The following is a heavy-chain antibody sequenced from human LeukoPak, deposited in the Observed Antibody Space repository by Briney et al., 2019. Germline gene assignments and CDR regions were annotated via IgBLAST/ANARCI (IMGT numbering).Heavy chain of an antibody. CDR1: GFTFSSYS. CDR3: ARVRGRYSGSYLDY. D-gene: IGHD1-26*01. Sequence: PGGSPRLSCAASGFTFSSYSMNWGRQAPGKGLEWVSSISSSSSYIYYADSVKGRFTISRDNAKNSLYLQMNSLRAEDTAVYYCARVRGRYSGSYLDYWGQGTLVTVSS. V-gene: IGHV3-21*01. J-gene: IGHJ4*02. CDR2: ISSSSSYI.